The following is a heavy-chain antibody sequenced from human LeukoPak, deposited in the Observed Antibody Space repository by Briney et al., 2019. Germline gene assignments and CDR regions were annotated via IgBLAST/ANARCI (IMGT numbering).Heavy chain of an antibody. CDR1: GFIFRSYG. D-gene: IGHD3-16*01. J-gene: IGHJ4*02. V-gene: IGHV3-30*18. CDR3: AKVRWGSDNALDS. CDR2: ISYDGSDK. Sequence: GKSLRLSCAASGFIFRSYGMHWVRQAPGKGLEWVALISYDGSDKYYAESVKGRITISRDNSMNTLYLQMHSLRAEDTAVYYCAKVRWGSDNALDSWGQGTLVTGSS.